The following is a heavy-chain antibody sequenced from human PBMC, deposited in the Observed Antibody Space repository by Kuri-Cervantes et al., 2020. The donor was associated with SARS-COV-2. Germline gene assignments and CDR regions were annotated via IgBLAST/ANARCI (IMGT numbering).Heavy chain of an antibody. CDR1: GFTFSSYA. J-gene: IGHJ4*02. V-gene: IGHV3-23*01. Sequence: LSLTCAASGFTFSSYAMSWVRQAPGKGLEWVSAISGSGGSTYYADSVKGRFTISRDNSKNTLYLQMNSLRAEDTAVYYCAKVYGDIVVVPAAPFDYWGQGTLVTVSS. CDR2: ISGSGGST. CDR3: AKVYGDIVVVPAAPFDY. D-gene: IGHD2-2*01.